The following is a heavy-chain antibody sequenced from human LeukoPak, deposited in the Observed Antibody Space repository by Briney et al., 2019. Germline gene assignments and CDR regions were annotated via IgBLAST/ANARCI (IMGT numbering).Heavy chain of an antibody. V-gene: IGHV4-34*01. Sequence: KASETLSLTCAVYGGSFSGYYWSWIRHPPGKGLEWIGEINHSGSTNYNPSLKSRVTISVDTSKNQFSLKLSSVTAADTAVYYCARGPYYDFWSGYQNWFDPWGQGTLVTVSS. CDR3: ARGPYYDFWSGYQNWFDP. D-gene: IGHD3-3*01. J-gene: IGHJ5*02. CDR1: GGSFSGYY. CDR2: INHSGST.